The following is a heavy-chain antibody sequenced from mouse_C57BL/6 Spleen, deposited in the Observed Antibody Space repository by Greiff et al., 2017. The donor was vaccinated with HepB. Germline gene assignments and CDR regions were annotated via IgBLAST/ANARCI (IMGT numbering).Heavy chain of an antibody. CDR1: GYTFTSYW. CDR2: IYPSDSET. V-gene: IGHV1-61*01. D-gene: IGHD3-2*02. J-gene: IGHJ3*01. Sequence: QVHVKQPGAELVRPGSSVKLSCKASGYTFTSYWMDWVKQRPGQGLEWIGNIYPSDSETHYNQKFKDKATLTVDKSSSTAYMQLSSLTSEDSAVYYCARGGSSGPWFAYWGQGTLVTVSA. CDR3: ARGGSSGPWFAY.